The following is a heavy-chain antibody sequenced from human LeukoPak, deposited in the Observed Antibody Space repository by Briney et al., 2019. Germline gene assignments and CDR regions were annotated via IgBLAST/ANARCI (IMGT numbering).Heavy chain of an antibody. CDR1: GGSISSSNW. D-gene: IGHD2-2*01. V-gene: IGHV4-4*02. J-gene: IGHJ5*02. CDR2: IYHSGST. Sequence: SETLSLTCAVSGGSISSSNWWSWVRQPPGKGLEWIGEIYHSGSTNYNPSLKSRVTISVDKSKNQFSLKLSSVTAADTAVYYCARQYQLLSDWFDPWGQGTLVTVSS. CDR3: ARQYQLLSDWFDP.